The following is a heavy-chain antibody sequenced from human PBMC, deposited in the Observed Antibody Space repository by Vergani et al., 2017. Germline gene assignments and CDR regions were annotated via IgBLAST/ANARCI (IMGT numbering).Heavy chain of an antibody. Sequence: QVTLKESGPALVKPTQTLTLTCTFSGFSLNSARMRVSWIRQPPGKALEWLARVEWDDDKFYSTSLKTRLTISKDISKNQVVLTMTNMDPVDTATYYCARGYCSGVSCYSDYWGQGTLVTVSS. J-gene: IGHJ4*02. CDR1: GFSLNSARMR. CDR2: VEWDDDK. V-gene: IGHV2-70*04. D-gene: IGHD2-15*01. CDR3: ARGYCSGVSCYSDY.